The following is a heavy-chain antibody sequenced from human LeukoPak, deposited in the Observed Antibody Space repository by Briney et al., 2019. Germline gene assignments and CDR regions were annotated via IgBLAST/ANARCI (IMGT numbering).Heavy chain of an antibody. D-gene: IGHD2/OR15-2a*01. CDR1: GFTFSSYS. V-gene: IGHV3-48*01. J-gene: IGHJ4*02. CDR2: ISSSSSTI. Sequence: GGSLRLSCAASGFTFSSYSMNWVRQAPGKGLEWVSYISSSSSTIYYADSVKGRFTISRDNAKNSLYLQMNSLRAEDTAVYYCANQDSTEYSYYFDFWGQGTLVTVSS. CDR3: ANQDSTEYSYYFDF.